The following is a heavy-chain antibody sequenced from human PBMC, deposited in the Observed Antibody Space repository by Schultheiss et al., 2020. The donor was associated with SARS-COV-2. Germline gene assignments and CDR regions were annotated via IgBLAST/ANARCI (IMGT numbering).Heavy chain of an antibody. CDR3: ARTTVTTPLYYYYYYGMDV. V-gene: IGHV4-59*01. Sequence: SETLSLTCAVYGGSFSGYYWSWIRQPPGKGLEWIGYIYYSGSTNYNPSLKSRVTISVDTSKNQFSLKLSSVTAADTAVYYCARTTVTTPLYYYYYYGMDVWGQGTTVTVSS. J-gene: IGHJ6*02. CDR2: IYYSGST. D-gene: IGHD4-17*01. CDR1: GGSFSGYY.